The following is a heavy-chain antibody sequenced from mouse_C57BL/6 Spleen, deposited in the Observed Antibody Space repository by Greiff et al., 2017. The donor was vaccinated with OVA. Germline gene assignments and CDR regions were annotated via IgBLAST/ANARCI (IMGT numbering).Heavy chain of an antibody. CDR2: LYPGSGNT. D-gene: IGHD3-2*02. Sequence: QVQLQQSGAELVRPGASVKLSCKASGYTFTDYYINWVKQRPGQGLEWIARLYPGSGNTYYNEKFKGKATLTADKSSSTAYMQLCSLTSEYSAVDFGARGSQAPYYFDYWGQGTTLTVSS. CDR1: GYTFTDYY. J-gene: IGHJ2*01. CDR3: ARGSQAPYYFDY. V-gene: IGHV1-76*01.